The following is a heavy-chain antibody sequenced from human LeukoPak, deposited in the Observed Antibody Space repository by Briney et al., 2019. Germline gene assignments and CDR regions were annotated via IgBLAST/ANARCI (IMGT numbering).Heavy chain of an antibody. J-gene: IGHJ5*02. CDR2: IYYSGST. CDR1: GGSISSGSYY. D-gene: IGHD6-13*01. CDR3: ARDGWYSSSWYVVYWSDP. V-gene: IGHV4-39*07. Sequence: SETLSLTCTVSGGSISSGSYYWSWIRQPAGKGLEWIGRIYYSGSTYYNPSLKSRVTISVDTSKNQFSLKLSSVTAADTAVYYCARDGWYSSSWYVVYWSDPWGQGTLVTVSS.